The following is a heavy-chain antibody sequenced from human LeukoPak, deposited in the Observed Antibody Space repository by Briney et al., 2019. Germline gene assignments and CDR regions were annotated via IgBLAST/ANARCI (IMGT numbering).Heavy chain of an antibody. CDR3: TRLSLVPAHRGDAFDI. D-gene: IGHD2-2*01. CDR1: GFTFGDYA. Sequence: AGGSLRLSCTASGFTFGDYAMSWVRQAPGKGLEWVGFIRSKAYGGTTEYAASVKGRFTISRDDSKSIAYLQMNSLKTEDTAVYYCTRLSLVPAHRGDAFDIWGQGTMVTVSS. V-gene: IGHV3-49*04. J-gene: IGHJ3*02. CDR2: IRSKAYGGTT.